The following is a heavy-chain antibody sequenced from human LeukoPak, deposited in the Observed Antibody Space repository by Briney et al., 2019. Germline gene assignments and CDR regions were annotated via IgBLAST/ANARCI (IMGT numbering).Heavy chain of an antibody. CDR2: IYYSGST. D-gene: IGHD4-17*01. CDR1: GGSISSGSYY. V-gene: IGHV4-61*01. Sequence: SETLSLTCTVSGGSISSGSYYWSWIRQPPGKGLEWIGYIYYSGSTNYNPSLKSRVTISVDTSKNQFSLKPSSVTAADTAVYYCASTYGDSNNWFDPWGQGTLVTVSS. CDR3: ASTYGDSNNWFDP. J-gene: IGHJ5*02.